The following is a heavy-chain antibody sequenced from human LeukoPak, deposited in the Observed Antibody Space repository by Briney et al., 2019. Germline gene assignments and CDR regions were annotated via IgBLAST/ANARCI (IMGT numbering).Heavy chain of an antibody. CDR1: GGSFSGYY. CDR2: INHSGSA. CDR3: ARSAGYSYLPNSYYGMDV. Sequence: SETLSLTCAVYGGSFSGYYWSWIRQPPGKGLEWIGEINHSGSANYNPSLKSRVTISVDTSKNQFSLKLSSVTAADTAVYYCARSAGYSYLPNSYYGMDVWGQGTTVTVSS. J-gene: IGHJ6*02. D-gene: IGHD5-18*01. V-gene: IGHV4-34*01.